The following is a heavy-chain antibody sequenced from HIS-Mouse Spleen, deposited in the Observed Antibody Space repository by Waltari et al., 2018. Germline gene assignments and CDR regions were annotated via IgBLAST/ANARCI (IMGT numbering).Heavy chain of an antibody. D-gene: IGHD6-6*01. V-gene: IGHV3-53*01. Sequence: EVQRVASGGGLIQPGGSLRLSGAGSGGTVRSQYTGGVGQGPGKGLDWVSVIYSGGSTYYADSVKGRFTISRDNSKNTLYLQMNSLRAEDTAVYYCARDSIEYSSSSGAFDIWGQGTMVTVSS. J-gene: IGHJ3*02. CDR1: GGTVRSQY. CDR3: ARDSIEYSSSSGAFDI. CDR2: IYSGGST.